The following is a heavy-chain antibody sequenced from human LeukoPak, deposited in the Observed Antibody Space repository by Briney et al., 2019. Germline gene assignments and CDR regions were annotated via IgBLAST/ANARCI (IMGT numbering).Heavy chain of an antibody. J-gene: IGHJ3*02. CDR2: ISVYNGNT. D-gene: IGHD4-17*01. Sequence: GASVKVSCKASGYTFTSYGISWVRQAPGQGLEWMGWISVYNGNTNYAQKFQGRVTMTTETSTNTAYMELRSLRSDDTAVYYCARDRDVVWALSTVRGDLDIWGQGTMVTVSS. CDR1: GYTFTSYG. V-gene: IGHV1-18*01. CDR3: ARDRDVVWALSTVRGDLDI.